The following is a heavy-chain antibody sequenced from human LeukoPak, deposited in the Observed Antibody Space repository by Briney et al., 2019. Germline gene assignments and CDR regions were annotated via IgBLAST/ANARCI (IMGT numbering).Heavy chain of an antibody. CDR2: KSYGGSTK. V-gene: IGHV3-30-3*01. Sequence: PGGSLRLSCAASGFTFSHYAMHWARQAPGKGREWFVDKSYGGSTKYHALSVKGRITIHRDNSKNTLYLQMSSLRTEDTAVYYCARTLGDSSSWYSDSWGHGTLVTVSS. J-gene: IGHJ4*01. D-gene: IGHD6-13*01. CDR3: ARTLGDSSSWYSDS. CDR1: GFTFSHYA.